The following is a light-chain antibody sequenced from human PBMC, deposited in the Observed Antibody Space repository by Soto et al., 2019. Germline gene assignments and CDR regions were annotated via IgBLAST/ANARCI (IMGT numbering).Light chain of an antibody. CDR3: QQYSHRFT. CDR2: GAS. CDR1: QSINTN. Sequence: EVVLTQSPATLSVSPGERATFSCRASQSINTNLAWYQHKPGQAPRLLITGASTRATGIPARFGGSGSGTEFTLTISSLQSEDFAVYYCQQYSHRFTLGGGTKVEIK. V-gene: IGKV3D-15*01. J-gene: IGKJ4*01.